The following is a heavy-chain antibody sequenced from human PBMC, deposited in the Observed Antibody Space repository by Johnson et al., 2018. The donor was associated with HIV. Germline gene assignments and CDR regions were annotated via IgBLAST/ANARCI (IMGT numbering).Heavy chain of an antibody. CDR2: INWNGGST. J-gene: IGHJ3*02. CDR3: ARGGACCGGDCNAFDI. Sequence: VQLVESGGGVVRPGGSLRLSCAASGFTFDDYGLSWVRQAPGKGLEWVSGINWNGGSTGYADSVKGRFTISRDNAKNSLYLQMNSLRAEDTAVYYCARGGACCGGDCNAFDIWGQGTMVTVSS. V-gene: IGHV3-20*04. D-gene: IGHD2-21*02. CDR1: GFTFDDYG.